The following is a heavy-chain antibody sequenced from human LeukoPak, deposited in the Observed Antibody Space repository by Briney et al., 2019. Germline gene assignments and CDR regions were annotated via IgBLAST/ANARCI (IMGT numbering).Heavy chain of an antibody. D-gene: IGHD1-20*01. CDR3: ARCLRITGTLPFDH. Sequence: ASVKVSCKASGYTFTGYYMHWVRQAPGQGLEWMGWINPNSGGTNYAQKFQGRVTMTRDTSISTAYMELSRLRSDDTAVYYCARCLRITGTLPFDHWGQGTLVTVSS. CDR2: INPNSGGT. CDR1: GYTFTGYY. V-gene: IGHV1-2*02. J-gene: IGHJ5*02.